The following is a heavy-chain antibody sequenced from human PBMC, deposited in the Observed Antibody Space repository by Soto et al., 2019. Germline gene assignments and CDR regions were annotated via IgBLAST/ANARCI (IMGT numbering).Heavy chain of an antibody. J-gene: IGHJ4*02. CDR2: ISAYNGNT. CDR3: ARFYCSGGSCYRLFDY. V-gene: IGHV1-18*01. Sequence: GASVKVSCKASGYTFTSYGISWVRQAPGQGLEWVGWISAYNGNTNYAQKLQGRVTMTTDTSTSTAYMELRSLRSDDTAVYYCARFYCSGGSCYRLFDYWGQGTPVTVSS. CDR1: GYTFTSYG. D-gene: IGHD2-15*01.